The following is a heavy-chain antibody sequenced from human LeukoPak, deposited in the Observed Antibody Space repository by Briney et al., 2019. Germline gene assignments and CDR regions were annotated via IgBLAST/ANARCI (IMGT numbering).Heavy chain of an antibody. CDR3: ARGHWGLDY. V-gene: IGHV3-11*01. Sequence: GSLRLSCAVSGFTFSDHYTTWIRQAPGKGLEYISYLSNSGSDIFYADSVKGRFSISRDNAKNSLYLQMNSLRAEDTAMYYCARGHWGLDYWGQGTLVTVSS. J-gene: IGHJ4*02. CDR2: LSNSGSDI. CDR1: GFTFSDHY. D-gene: IGHD7-27*01.